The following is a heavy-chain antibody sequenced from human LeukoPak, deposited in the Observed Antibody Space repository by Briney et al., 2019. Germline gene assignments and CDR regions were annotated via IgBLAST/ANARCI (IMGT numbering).Heavy chain of an antibody. CDR1: GFTFRSYA. Sequence: GGSLRLSCAASGFTFRSYAMHWVRQAPGKGLEWVAVISYDGSNKYYADSVKGRFTISRDNSKNTLYLQMNSLRAEDTAVYYCARDFGGNSVYFDYWGQGTLVTVSS. J-gene: IGHJ4*02. V-gene: IGHV3-30-3*01. D-gene: IGHD4-23*01. CDR3: ARDFGGNSVYFDY. CDR2: ISYDGSNK.